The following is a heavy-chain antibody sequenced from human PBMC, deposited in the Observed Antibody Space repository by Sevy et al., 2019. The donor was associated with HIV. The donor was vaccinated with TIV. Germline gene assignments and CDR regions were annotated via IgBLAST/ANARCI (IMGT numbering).Heavy chain of an antibody. J-gene: IGHJ4*02. V-gene: IGHV3-33*01. CDR1: GFTFSSYG. CDR2: IWYDGSNK. Sequence: GGSLRLSCAASGFTFSSYGMHWVRQAPGKGLEWVAVIWYDGSNKYYADSVKGRFPISSDNSKNTLYLQMNSLRAEDTAVYYCARDWSAFGSGSDYWGQGTLVTVSS. D-gene: IGHD6-19*01. CDR3: ARDWSAFGSGSDY.